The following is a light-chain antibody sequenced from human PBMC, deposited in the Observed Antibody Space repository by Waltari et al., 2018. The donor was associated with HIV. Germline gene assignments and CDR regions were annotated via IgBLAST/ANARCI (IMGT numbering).Light chain of an antibody. J-gene: IGKJ1*01. CDR3: QQTDSFPRT. Sequence: DIQMTQYLSSVSASVGDRVTLTCRASQGINSWLAWYQQRPGEPPKLLIYAASSLQSGVPSRFSGRGSVTDFTLTLSSLQPEDFATYYCQQTDSFPRTFGQGTKVDIK. V-gene: IGKV1-12*01. CDR2: AAS. CDR1: QGINSW.